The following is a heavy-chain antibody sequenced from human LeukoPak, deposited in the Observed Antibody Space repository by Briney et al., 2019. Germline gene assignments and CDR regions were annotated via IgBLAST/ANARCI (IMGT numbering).Heavy chain of an antibody. CDR2: IYHSGST. Sequence: PSETLSLTCTVSGGSISSGDYYWSWIRQAPGKGLEWIGYIYHSGSTYYNASLKSRLTISVDTSKNQFSLKLSSVTAADTAVYYCASTLYSYGTDYFDYWGQGTLVTVSS. J-gene: IGHJ4*02. D-gene: IGHD5-18*01. V-gene: IGHV4-30-4*08. CDR1: GGSISSGDYY. CDR3: ASTLYSYGTDYFDY.